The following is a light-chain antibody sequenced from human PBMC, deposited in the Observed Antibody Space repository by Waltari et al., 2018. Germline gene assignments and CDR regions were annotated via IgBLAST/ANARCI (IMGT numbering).Light chain of an antibody. Sequence: QMTPSPSSLSSSVGDRVTITCRARQYISTNLNWYQHKPGKAPKVLIYDASTLQSGVPSRFSGSGSGTDFTLTIKNLQLEDSATYYCHQSHFPTWTFGQGTKVEIK. J-gene: IGKJ1*01. V-gene: IGKV1-39*01. CDR1: QYISTN. CDR2: DAS. CDR3: HQSHFPTWT.